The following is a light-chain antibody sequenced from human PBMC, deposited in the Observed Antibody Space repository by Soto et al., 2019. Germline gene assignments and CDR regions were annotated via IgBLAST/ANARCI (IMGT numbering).Light chain of an antibody. CDR3: SSYTTSNTRQIV. J-gene: IGLJ1*01. Sequence: SALTQPASGSGSPGQSSTISCNGTSSDVGGYNYVSWYQQHPGKAPKFMIYDVSNRPSGVSNRFSGSKSGNTASLTISGLQAEDEADYYCSSYTTSNTRQIVFGTGTKVTVL. V-gene: IGLV2-14*01. CDR1: SSDVGGYNY. CDR2: DVS.